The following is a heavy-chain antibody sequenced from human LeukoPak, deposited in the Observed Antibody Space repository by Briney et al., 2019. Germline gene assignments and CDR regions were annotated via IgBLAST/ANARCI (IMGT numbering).Heavy chain of an antibody. CDR3: ARGGSRSYTSSTLDY. Sequence: SETLSLTCSVSGGSINVYYWNWIRQSPGKGLEWIGSISYSGSTNYNPALKSRVTISIDTSKNRFSPKVSSVTAADTAIYYCARGGSRSYTSSTLDYWGQGTLVTVSS. D-gene: IGHD6-6*01. J-gene: IGHJ4*02. V-gene: IGHV4-59*01. CDR1: GGSINVYY. CDR2: ISYSGST.